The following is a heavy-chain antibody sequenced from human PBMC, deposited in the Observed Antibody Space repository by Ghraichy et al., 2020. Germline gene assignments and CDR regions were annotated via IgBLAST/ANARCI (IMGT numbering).Heavy chain of an antibody. D-gene: IGHD2-2*01. J-gene: IGHJ4*02. CDR2: ISNVDGNTK. CDR3: ARGAEYAFDL. V-gene: IGHV3-30*02. Sequence: GGSLRLSCAASGFDFTSSAMDWVRQAPGKGLEWVAFISNVDGNTKNSVESVKGRFTISRDNSKNTVFLQMDSLRVEDTAVYYCARGAEYAFDLWGQGTLVTVSS. CDR1: GFDFTSSA.